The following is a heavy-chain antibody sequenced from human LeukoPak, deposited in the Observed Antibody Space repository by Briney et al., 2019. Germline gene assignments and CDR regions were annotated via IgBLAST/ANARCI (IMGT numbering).Heavy chain of an antibody. J-gene: IGHJ4*02. CDR1: GYSISSGYY. CDR2: IYHSGST. Sequence: SSETLSLTCAVSGYSISSGYYWGWIRQPPGKGLEWIGSIYHSGSTYYSPSLKSRVTISVDTSKNHFSLKLSSVTAADTAVYFCARDRSAIYYDSSGYYPKDYFDYWGQGTLVTVSS. V-gene: IGHV4-38-2*02. D-gene: IGHD3-22*01. CDR3: ARDRSAIYYDSSGYYPKDYFDY.